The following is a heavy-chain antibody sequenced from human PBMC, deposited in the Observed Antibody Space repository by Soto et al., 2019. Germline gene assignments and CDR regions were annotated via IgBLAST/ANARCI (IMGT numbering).Heavy chain of an antibody. V-gene: IGHV1-18*01. D-gene: IGHD2-21*02. CDR3: ARDRPLSDCGGDCYSAANWFHP. J-gene: IGHJ5*02. CDR1: GYTFTSYG. Sequence: QVQLVQSGAEVKKPGASVKVSCKASGYTFTSYGISWVRQAPGQGLEWMGWISAYNGNTNYAQKLQGRVTMTTDTSTSTAYMELRSRRADDTAVYYCARDRPLSDCGGDCYSAANWFHPWGEGTLVTVSS. CDR2: ISAYNGNT.